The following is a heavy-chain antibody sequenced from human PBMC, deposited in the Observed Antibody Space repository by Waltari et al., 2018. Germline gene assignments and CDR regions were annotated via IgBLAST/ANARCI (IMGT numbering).Heavy chain of an antibody. D-gene: IGHD2-2*01. CDR2: INTNTGNP. J-gene: IGHJ5*02. Sequence: QVQLVQSGSELKKPGASVKVSCKAPGYTFTSYAINWRRRAPGQGPELMGWINTNTGNPTYVQGFTGRFVFSLDTSVSTAYLQISSLKAEDTAVYYCVREVVPTSTIVVNWFDPWGQGTLVTVSS. V-gene: IGHV7-4-1*02. CDR3: VREVVPTSTIVVNWFDP. CDR1: GYTFTSYA.